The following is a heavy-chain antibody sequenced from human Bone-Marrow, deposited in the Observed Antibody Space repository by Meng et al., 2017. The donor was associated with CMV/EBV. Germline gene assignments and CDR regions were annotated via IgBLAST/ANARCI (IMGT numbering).Heavy chain of an antibody. CDR3: ARRERAERSGYSHFDY. CDR2: IYYTGST. D-gene: IGHD3-3*01. Sequence: GSLRLSCTVSDDSISSSTYYWGWIRQPPGKRLEWIASIYYTGSTYYHPSLQSRVTISIDTSKNQFSLMLNSVTAADTAVYYCARRERAERSGYSHFDYWGRGTLVTVSS. J-gene: IGHJ4*02. V-gene: IGHV4-39*07. CDR1: DDSISSSTYY.